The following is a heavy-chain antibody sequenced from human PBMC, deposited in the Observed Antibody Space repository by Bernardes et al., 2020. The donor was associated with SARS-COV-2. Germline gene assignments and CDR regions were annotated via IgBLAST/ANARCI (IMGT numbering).Heavy chain of an antibody. CDR3: ARGSGWGFR. D-gene: IGHD3-16*01. CDR1: GGSFSGYF. Sequence: SESLSLTCAAYGGSFSGYFLTWIRQPPGKGLEWIGEITQSGSATYSPSLKSRVTISVDTSKKQFSLTLTSVSAADTAVYYCARGSGWGFRWGQGTLVTVSS. CDR2: ITQSGSA. V-gene: IGHV4-34*01. J-gene: IGHJ4*02.